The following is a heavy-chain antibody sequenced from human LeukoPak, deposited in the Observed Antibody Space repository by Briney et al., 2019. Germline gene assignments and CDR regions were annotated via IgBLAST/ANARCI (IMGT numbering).Heavy chain of an antibody. CDR3: ARGYSGYYYYYGMDV. J-gene: IGHJ6*02. Sequence: GESLKISCKASGSIFTTYWIGWVRQLPGKGLEWMGIIYPGDSDTRYSPSFQGQVTISADKSISTAYLQWSSLKASDTAMYYCARGYSGYYYYYGMDVWGQGTTVTVSS. CDR2: IYPGDSDT. CDR1: GSIFTTYW. V-gene: IGHV5-51*01. D-gene: IGHD5-12*01.